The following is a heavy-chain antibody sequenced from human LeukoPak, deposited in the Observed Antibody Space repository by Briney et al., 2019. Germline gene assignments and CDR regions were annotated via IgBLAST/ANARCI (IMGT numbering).Heavy chain of an antibody. D-gene: IGHD3-3*01. CDR2: IKQDGSEK. Sequence: GGSLRLSCAASGFTFSSYWMSWVRQAPGKGLEWVANIKQDGSEKYYVDSVKGRFTISRDNAKNSLYLQMNSLRAEDTAVYYCARGGERVTIFGVVFPFDDAFDIWGQGTMVTVSS. J-gene: IGHJ3*02. CDR3: ARGGERVTIFGVVFPFDDAFDI. V-gene: IGHV3-7*01. CDR1: GFTFSSYW.